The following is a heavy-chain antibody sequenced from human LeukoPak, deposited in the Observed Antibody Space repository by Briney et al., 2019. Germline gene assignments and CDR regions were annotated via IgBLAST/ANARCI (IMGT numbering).Heavy chain of an antibody. Sequence: PGGSLRLSCAASGFTFSSYSMNWVRQAPGKGLEWVSSISSSSSYIYYADSVKGRFTISRDNAKNSLYLQMNSLRAEDTAVYYCARDLGYYDYVWGSYRYDAFDIWGQGTMVTVSS. V-gene: IGHV3-21*01. CDR1: GFTFSSYS. CDR2: ISSSSSYI. CDR3: ARDLGYYDYVWGSYRYDAFDI. D-gene: IGHD3-16*02. J-gene: IGHJ3*02.